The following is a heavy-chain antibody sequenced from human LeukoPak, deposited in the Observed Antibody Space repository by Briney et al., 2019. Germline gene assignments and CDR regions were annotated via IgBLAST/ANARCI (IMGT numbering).Heavy chain of an antibody. CDR2: IIPISGTT. V-gene: IGHV1-69*13. CDR1: GGTFTSYA. J-gene: IGHJ4*02. D-gene: IGHD3-22*01. Sequence: SVKVSCKTSGGTFTSYAITWVRQAPGQGLEWMGKIIPISGTTNYAQKFQGRVTFTADESTSTAYMELSSLRSEDTALYYCAKDEGYDSSGSTFDYWGQGTLVTVSS. CDR3: AKDEGYDSSGSTFDY.